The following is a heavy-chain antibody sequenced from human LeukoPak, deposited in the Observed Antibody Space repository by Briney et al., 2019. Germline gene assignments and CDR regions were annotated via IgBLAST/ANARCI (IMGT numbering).Heavy chain of an antibody. D-gene: IGHD4-17*01. CDR1: GFPFNTYV. CDR2: INGGGSNT. Sequence: GGSLRLSCAASGFPFNTYVMSWVRQAPGKGLEWVSAINGGGSNTYYADSVKGRFTISRDNSKNMVYLQMNNLRADDTAVYYCAKGSSTVTSRAAFDNWGQGTMVTVSS. V-gene: IGHV3-23*01. CDR3: AKGSSTVTSRAAFDN. J-gene: IGHJ3*02.